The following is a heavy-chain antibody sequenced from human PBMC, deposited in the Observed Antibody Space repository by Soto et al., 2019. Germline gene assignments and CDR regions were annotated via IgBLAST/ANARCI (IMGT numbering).Heavy chain of an antibody. D-gene: IGHD3-16*02. V-gene: IGHV3-53*01. CDR1: GFSVSANY. J-gene: IGHJ4*02. CDR3: AKVRYEYLWGSYRSTGNFDS. Sequence: EVRLVESGGGLIQPGKSLRLSCVASGFSVSANYMTWVRQAPGKGLEWVSVIHGGGNTYYADSVEGRFTISRDDSRNIVNLQMESLRADDTAVYYCAKVRYEYLWGSYRSTGNFDSWGQGALVTVSS. CDR2: IHGGGNT.